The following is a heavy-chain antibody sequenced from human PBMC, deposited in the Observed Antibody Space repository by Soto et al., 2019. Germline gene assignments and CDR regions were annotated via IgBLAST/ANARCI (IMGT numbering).Heavy chain of an antibody. CDR3: ARDLREIVTWAFDI. CDR2: ISAYNGNT. CDR1: GYTFTSYG. J-gene: IGHJ3*02. D-gene: IGHD3-22*01. Sequence: ASVKVSCKASGYTFTSYGISWVRQAPGQGLEWMGWISAYNGNTNYAQKLQGRVTMTTDTSTSTACMELRSLRSDDTAVYYCARDLREIVTWAFDIWGQGTMVTVSS. V-gene: IGHV1-18*01.